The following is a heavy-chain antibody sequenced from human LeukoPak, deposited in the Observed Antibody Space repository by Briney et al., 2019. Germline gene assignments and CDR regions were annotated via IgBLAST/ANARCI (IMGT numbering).Heavy chain of an antibody. Sequence: PGGSLRLSCAASGFTFSSYSMNWVRQAPGKGLEWVSSISSSSSYIYYADSVKGRFTISRDNAKNSLYLQMSSLRAEDTAVYYCARYSSSSLLCDYWGQRTLVTVSS. J-gene: IGHJ4*02. CDR3: ARYSSSSLLCDY. D-gene: IGHD6-6*01. V-gene: IGHV3-21*01. CDR2: ISSSSSYI. CDR1: GFTFSSYS.